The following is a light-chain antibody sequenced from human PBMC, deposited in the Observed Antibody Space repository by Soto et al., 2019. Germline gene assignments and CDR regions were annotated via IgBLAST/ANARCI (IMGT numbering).Light chain of an antibody. CDR1: QNIHKY. Sequence: DIQMTQSPSSLSASVGDRVTISCRASQNIHKYLNWYQQSPGKAPNLLVYEATRLETGVSSKFSGSGSGTEFTLIINSLQPEDFATYYCQQSFVSPWTFGQGT. J-gene: IGKJ1*01. CDR3: QQSFVSPWT. CDR2: EAT. V-gene: IGKV1-39*01.